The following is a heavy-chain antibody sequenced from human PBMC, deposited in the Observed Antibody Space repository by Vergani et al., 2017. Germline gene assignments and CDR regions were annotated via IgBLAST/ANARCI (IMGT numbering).Heavy chain of an antibody. Sequence: VRLVESGRGVVQPGGSLRLSCAASGFTFRIYAIHWARQAPGKGLEWVSAISGHGDRTYYADSVKGRFTISRDNSKNTVYLQMNSLKAEDRATYYCAREERSNTSPFVGDWGQGTLVTV. J-gene: IGHJ4*02. D-gene: IGHD2/OR15-2a*01. CDR2: ISGHGDRT. V-gene: IGHV3-23*04. CDR1: GFTFRIYA. CDR3: AREERSNTSPFVGD.